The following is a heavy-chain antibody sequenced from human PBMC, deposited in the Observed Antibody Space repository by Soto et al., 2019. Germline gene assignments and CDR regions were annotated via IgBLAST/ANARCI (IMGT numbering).Heavy chain of an antibody. D-gene: IGHD2-21*02. CDR3: AKQNEWEYCGGDCYSGYYYGMDV. J-gene: IGHJ6*02. V-gene: IGHV3-23*01. Sequence: GGSLRLSCAASGFTFSSYAMSWVRQAPGKGLEWVSAISGSGGSTYYADSVKGRFTISRDNSKNTLYLQMNSLRAEDTAVYYCAKQNEWEYCGGDCYSGYYYGMDVWGQGTTVTVSS. CDR2: ISGSGGST. CDR1: GFTFSSYA.